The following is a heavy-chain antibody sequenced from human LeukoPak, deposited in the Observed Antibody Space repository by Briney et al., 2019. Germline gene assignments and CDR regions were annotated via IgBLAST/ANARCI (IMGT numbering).Heavy chain of an antibody. Sequence: PGGSLRLSCTASGFTFGDYAMSWVRQAPGKGLKWVGFIRSKAYGGTTEYAASVKGRFTISRDDSKSIAYLQMNSLKTEDTAVYYCTRLSPYDFWSGYSDYWGQGTLVTVSS. D-gene: IGHD3-3*01. CDR3: TRLSPYDFWSGYSDY. CDR2: IRSKAYGGTT. V-gene: IGHV3-49*04. J-gene: IGHJ4*02. CDR1: GFTFGDYA.